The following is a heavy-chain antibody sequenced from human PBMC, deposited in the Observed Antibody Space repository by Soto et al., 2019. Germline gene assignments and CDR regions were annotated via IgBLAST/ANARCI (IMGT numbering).Heavy chain of an antibody. Sequence: PSETLSLTCTVSGGSISSGGYYWSWIRQHPGRGLEWIGYIYYSGSTYYNPSLKSRVTISVDTSKNQFSLKLSSVTAADTAVYYCARVPYGSGSVHSYWGQGTLVTVSS. CDR1: GGSISSGGYY. D-gene: IGHD3-10*01. CDR3: ARVPYGSGSVHSY. J-gene: IGHJ4*02. CDR2: IYYSGST. V-gene: IGHV4-31*03.